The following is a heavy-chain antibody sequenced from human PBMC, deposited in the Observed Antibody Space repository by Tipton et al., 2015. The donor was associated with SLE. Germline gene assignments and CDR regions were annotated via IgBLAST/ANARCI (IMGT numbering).Heavy chain of an antibody. CDR1: GGSISSGSYY. CDR2: IYTSGST. D-gene: IGHD4-23*01. CDR3: ARDPVYGGNTGAFDI. J-gene: IGHJ3*02. V-gene: IGHV4-61*02. Sequence: LRLSCTVSGGSISSGSYYWSWIRQPAGKGLEWIGRIYTSGSTNYNPSLKSRVTISVDTSKNQFSLKLSSVTAADTAVYYCARDPVYGGNTGAFDIWGQGTMVTVSS.